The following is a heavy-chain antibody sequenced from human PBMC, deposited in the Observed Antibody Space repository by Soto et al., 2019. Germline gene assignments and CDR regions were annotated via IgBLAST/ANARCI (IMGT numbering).Heavy chain of an antibody. CDR1: GFTFTLYW. CDR3: AKICSSNWPLCGMDV. D-gene: IGHD2-2*01. V-gene: IGHV3-7*01. J-gene: IGHJ6*02. Sequence: PEGSLRLSCTASGFTFTLYWMSWVRHAPGRGLEWVANINQDGSEKYSADSVKGRFTVSRDNAKNLLYLQINSLRAEETAVYYCAKICSSNWPLCGMDVWGQGTTVTVSS. CDR2: INQDGSEK.